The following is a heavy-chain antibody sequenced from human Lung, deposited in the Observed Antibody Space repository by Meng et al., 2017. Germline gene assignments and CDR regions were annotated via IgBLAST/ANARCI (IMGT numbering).Heavy chain of an antibody. D-gene: IGHD3-16*01. J-gene: IGHJ3*02. CDR2: ISYSGNT. V-gene: IGHV4-30-4*01. CDR3: ASPLGRGHDAFDI. Sequence: QLQLQESGPGLVKPSQTLSLTCTVSGGSISRGEYYWSWIRQSPGKGLEWIGYISYSGNTYYNPSLKSRITISVDTSKNQFSLKLSSVNAADTAVYYCASPLGRGHDAFDIWGQGTMVTVSS. CDR1: GGSISRGEYY.